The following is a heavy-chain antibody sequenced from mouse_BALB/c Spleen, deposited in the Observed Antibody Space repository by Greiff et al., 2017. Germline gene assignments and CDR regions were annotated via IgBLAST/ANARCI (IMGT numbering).Heavy chain of an antibody. V-gene: IGHV7-3*02. CDR1: GFTFTDYY. Sequence: EVKLVESGGGLVQPGGSLRLSCATSGFTFTDYYMSWVRQPPGKALEWLGFIRNKANGYTTEYSASVKGRFTISRDNSQSILYLQMNTLRAEDNATYYCARESDYWGQGTTLTVSS. CDR2: IRNKANGYTT. J-gene: IGHJ2*01. CDR3: ARESDY.